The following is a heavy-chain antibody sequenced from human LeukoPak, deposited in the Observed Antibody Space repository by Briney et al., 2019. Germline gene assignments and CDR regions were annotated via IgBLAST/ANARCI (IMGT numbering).Heavy chain of an antibody. CDR3: ARSPVVVVAATRLRRWFVP. J-gene: IGHJ5*02. V-gene: IGHV4-59*01. CDR1: GGSISSYY. CDR2: IYYSGST. Sequence: SETLSLTCTVSGGSISSYYWSWIRQPPEKGLEWIGYIYYSGSTNYNPSLKSRVTISIDTSKNQFSLRLSSVTAADTAVYYCARSPVVVVAATRLRRWFVPWGQGTLVTVSS. D-gene: IGHD2-15*01.